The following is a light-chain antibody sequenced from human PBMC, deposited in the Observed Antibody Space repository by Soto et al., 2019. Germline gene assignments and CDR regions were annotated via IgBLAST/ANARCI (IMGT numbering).Light chain of an antibody. V-gene: IGLV1-40*01. J-gene: IGLJ3*02. Sequence: QLVLTQPPSVSGAPGQRVTISYTGSSSNIGAGYDVHWYQQLPGTAPKLLIYGNSNRPSGVPDRFSGSKSGTSASLAITGLQAEDEADYYCQSYDSSLSGSVFGGGTKVTVL. CDR3: QSYDSSLSGSV. CDR1: SSNIGAGYD. CDR2: GNS.